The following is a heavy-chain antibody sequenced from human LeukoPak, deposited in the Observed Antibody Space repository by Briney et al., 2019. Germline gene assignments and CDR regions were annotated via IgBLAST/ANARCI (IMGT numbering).Heavy chain of an antibody. CDR3: ARGRYCSATICSGGDAFDI. J-gene: IGHJ3*02. D-gene: IGHD5-24*01. Sequence: SETLSLNCTVSGGSISNYYWSWIRQPAGKGMEWIGLIYTSASTNYNPSLKSRVTLSVDASKHQFSLRLSSLTAADTAVYYCARGRYCSATICSGGDAFDIWGQGTVVTVSS. V-gene: IGHV4-4*07. CDR2: IYTSAST. CDR1: GGSISNYY.